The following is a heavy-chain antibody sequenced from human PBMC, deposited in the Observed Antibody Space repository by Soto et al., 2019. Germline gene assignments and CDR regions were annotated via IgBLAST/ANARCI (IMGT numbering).Heavy chain of an antibody. Sequence: GASVKVSCKASGYSFSSYGISWVRQAPGQGLEWMGWISAYNGNTNYAQNLQDRVTMTTDTSTSTAYMELSSLRSEDTAVYYCATVPGPWELRYFQHWGQGTLVTVSS. CDR2: ISAYNGNT. D-gene: IGHD1-26*01. CDR1: GYSFSSYG. CDR3: ATVPGPWELRYFQH. V-gene: IGHV1-18*01. J-gene: IGHJ1*01.